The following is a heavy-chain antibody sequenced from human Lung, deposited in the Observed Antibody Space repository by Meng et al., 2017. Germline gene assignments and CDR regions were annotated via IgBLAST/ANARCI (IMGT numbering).Heavy chain of an antibody. V-gene: IGHV4-4*02. CDR2: IYHGGDT. D-gene: IGHD6-19*01. Sequence: LQEAGHGLGEPSGPLSLTCGVSGGSISSIDWWSCVRQPPGKGLEWIGEIYHGGDTNYNPSLKSRVTIAIDRSKNQFSLKLSSVTAADTAVYYCASWIYSCGWQWGQGTLVTVSS. CDR1: GGSISSIDW. CDR3: ASWIYSCGWQ. J-gene: IGHJ4*02.